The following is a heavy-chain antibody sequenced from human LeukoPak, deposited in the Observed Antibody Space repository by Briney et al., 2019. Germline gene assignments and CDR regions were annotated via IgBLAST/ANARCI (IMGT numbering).Heavy chain of an antibody. V-gene: IGHV4-34*01. CDR3: ARGRGYSYGYGDY. Sequence: SETLSLTCAVYGGSFSGYYWSWIRQPPGKGLEWIGEINHSGSTNYNPSLKSRVTISVDTSKNQFSLKLSSVTAADTAVYYCARGRGYSYGYGDYWGQGTLVTVSS. D-gene: IGHD5-18*01. CDR1: GGSFSGYY. J-gene: IGHJ4*02. CDR2: INHSGST.